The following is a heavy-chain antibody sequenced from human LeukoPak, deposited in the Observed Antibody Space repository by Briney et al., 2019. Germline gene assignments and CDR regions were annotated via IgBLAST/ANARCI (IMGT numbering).Heavy chain of an antibody. Sequence: PSQTLSLTCAVSGGSITSDDYTWSWIRQPPGKGLEWIGYIYYSGNTYYNPSLKSRVTISVDTSKNQFSLKLSSVTAADTALYYWARAYILYRPLWGRGTLVTVSS. D-gene: IGHD5-18*01. CDR3: ARAYILYRPL. J-gene: IGHJ4*02. CDR2: IYYSGNT. CDR1: GGSITSDDYT. V-gene: IGHV4-30-4*08.